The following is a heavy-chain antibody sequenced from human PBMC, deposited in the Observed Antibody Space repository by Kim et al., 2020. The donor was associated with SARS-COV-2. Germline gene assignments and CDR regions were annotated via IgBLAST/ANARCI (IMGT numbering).Heavy chain of an antibody. CDR3: ARDPTTVTTDYYYGMDV. CDR1: GYTFTGYY. D-gene: IGHD4-17*01. CDR2: INPNSGGT. Sequence: ASVKVSCKASGYTFTGYYMHWVRQAPGQGLEWMGWINPNSGGTNYAQKFQGRVTMTRDTSISTAYMELSRLRSDDTAVYYCARDPTTVTTDYYYGMDVWGQGTTVPVSS. V-gene: IGHV1-2*02. J-gene: IGHJ6*02.